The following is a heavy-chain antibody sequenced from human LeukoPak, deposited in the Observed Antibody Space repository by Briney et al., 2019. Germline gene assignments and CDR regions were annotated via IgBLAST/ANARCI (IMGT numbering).Heavy chain of an antibody. CDR3: ARDLRGSGSYFDAFDI. V-gene: IGHV4-38-2*02. J-gene: IGHJ3*02. CDR1: GYSISTGYY. CDR2: FYHGGST. D-gene: IGHD1-26*01. Sequence: SETLSLTCTVSGYSISTGYYWDWIRQPPGKGLEWIGTFYHGGSTYYNPSLKSRVTISVDTSKNQFSLKLSSVTAADTAVYYCARDLRGSGSYFDAFDIWGQGTMVTVSS.